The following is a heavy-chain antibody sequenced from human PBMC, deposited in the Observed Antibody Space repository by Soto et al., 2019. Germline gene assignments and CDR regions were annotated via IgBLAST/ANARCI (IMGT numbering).Heavy chain of an antibody. CDR1: GCSISSVGYY. Sequence: SETLSLTCTVSGCSISSVGYYWSWIRQHPGKGLEWIGYIYYSGSTYYNPSLKSRVTISVDTSKNQFSLKLSSVTAAYTAVYYCARDGYYSSYNWFDPWGQGTLVT. V-gene: IGHV4-31*03. D-gene: IGHD4-4*01. CDR2: IYYSGST. J-gene: IGHJ5*02. CDR3: ARDGYYSSYNWFDP.